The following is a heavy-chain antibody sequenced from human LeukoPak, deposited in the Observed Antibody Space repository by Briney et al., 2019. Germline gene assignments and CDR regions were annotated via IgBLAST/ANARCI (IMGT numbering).Heavy chain of an antibody. D-gene: IGHD3-22*01. J-gene: IGHJ5*02. V-gene: IGHV3-23*01. Sequence: GGSLRLSCAASGFTFSSYSMNWVRQAPGKGLEWVSAIIGRGGSGGSTYYADSVKGRFTISRDNAKNSLYLQMNSLRAEDTAVYYCARAYYYDSSGYRSNWFDPWGQGTLVTVSS. CDR3: ARAYYYDSSGYRSNWFDP. CDR2: IIGRGGSGGST. CDR1: GFTFSSYS.